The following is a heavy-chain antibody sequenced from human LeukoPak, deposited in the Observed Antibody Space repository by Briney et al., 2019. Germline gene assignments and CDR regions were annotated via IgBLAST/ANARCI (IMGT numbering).Heavy chain of an antibody. CDR1: GGSISSYY. V-gene: IGHV4-59*01. Sequence: PSETLSLTCTVSGGSISSYYWSWIRQPPGKGLEWIGYIYYSGSTNYNPSLKSRVTISVDTSKNQFSLKLNSVTAADTAVYYCARDHMTTVTARYHYYGMDVWGQGTTVTVSS. CDR2: IYYSGST. CDR3: ARDHMTTVTARYHYYGMDV. D-gene: IGHD4-17*01. J-gene: IGHJ6*02.